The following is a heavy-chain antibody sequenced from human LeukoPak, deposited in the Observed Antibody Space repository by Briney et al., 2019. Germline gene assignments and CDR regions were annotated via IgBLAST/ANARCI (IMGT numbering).Heavy chain of an antibody. CDR1: GFIFSSYG. V-gene: IGHV3-33*01. Sequence: GGSLRLSCAASGFIFSSYGMHWVRQAPGKGLEWVAVIWYDGSIKYYAGSVKGRFTISRDNSKNTLSLQMNSLRAEDTALYYCASAAGPFDNWGQGTLVTVSS. D-gene: IGHD6-19*01. CDR3: ASAAGPFDN. J-gene: IGHJ4*02. CDR2: IWYDGSIK.